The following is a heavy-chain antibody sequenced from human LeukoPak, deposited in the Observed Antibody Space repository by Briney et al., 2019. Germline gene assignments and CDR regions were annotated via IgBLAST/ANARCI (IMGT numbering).Heavy chain of an antibody. Sequence: PWGSLTLSWEASGFTFSSYGMHWVRQAPGKGLEWVAVIWYDESNKYYADSVKGRFTIARDNSKNTLYLQMNSLRAEDTAVYYCARERPGEFFPLDFWGQPTLVTVSS. D-gene: IGHD3-10*01. J-gene: IGHJ4*02. CDR3: ARERPGEFFPLDF. V-gene: IGHV3-33*01. CDR1: GFTFSSYG. CDR2: IWYDESNK.